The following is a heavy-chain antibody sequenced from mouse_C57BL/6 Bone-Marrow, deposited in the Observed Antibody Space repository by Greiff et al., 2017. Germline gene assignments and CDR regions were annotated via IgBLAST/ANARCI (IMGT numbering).Heavy chain of an antibody. CDR3: TRGDNDYYGRSYDWYFDV. CDR2: INPNNGGT. D-gene: IGHD1-1*01. J-gene: IGHJ1*03. V-gene: IGHV1-26*01. CDR1: GYTFTDYY. Sequence: VQLQQSGPELVKPGASVKISCKASGYTFTDYYMNWVKQSHGKSLEWFGDINPNNGGTSSNQKFKGKDTLTVDKSSSTAYMEFRSLTSEDSAVYYCTRGDNDYYGRSYDWYFDVWGTGTTVTVSS.